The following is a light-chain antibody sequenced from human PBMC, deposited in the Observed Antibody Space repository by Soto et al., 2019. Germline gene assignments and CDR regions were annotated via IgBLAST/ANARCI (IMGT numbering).Light chain of an antibody. V-gene: IGKV1-12*01. CDR2: SAS. CDR1: QDVGSN. CDR3: QQANSFPLA. J-gene: IGKJ1*01. Sequence: DSQMTQSPSSASASVGDRVTITCRASQDVGSNLVWYQQKPGKAPKLLIYSASTLQSGVPSRFTGSGSGTDFTLTITSLQPEDFATYYCQQANSFPLAFGQGTKVEIK.